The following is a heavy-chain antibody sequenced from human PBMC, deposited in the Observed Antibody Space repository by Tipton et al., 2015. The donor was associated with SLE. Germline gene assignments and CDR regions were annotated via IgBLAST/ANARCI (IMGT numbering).Heavy chain of an antibody. D-gene: IGHD5-12*01. CDR3: ARDGIGRYSGYEDGLAFDY. Sequence: SLRLSCAASGFTFSSYGMHWVRQAPGKGLEWVAFIRYDGSNKYYADSVKGRFTISRDNSKNTLYLQMNSLRAEDTAVYYCARDGIGRYSGYEDGLAFDYWGQGTLVTVSS. V-gene: IGHV3-30*02. CDR1: GFTFSSYG. CDR2: IRYDGSNK. J-gene: IGHJ4*02.